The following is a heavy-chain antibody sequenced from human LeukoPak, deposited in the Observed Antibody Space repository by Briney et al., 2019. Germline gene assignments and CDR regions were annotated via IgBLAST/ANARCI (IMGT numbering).Heavy chain of an antibody. Sequence: GASVKVSCKASGYTFTGYYMHWVRQAPGQGLEWMGWINPNSGGTNYAQKFQGRVTMTRDTSISTAYMELSRLRSDDTAVYYCARDGGYSSSWYIRYYYYYMDVWGKGTTATVSS. V-gene: IGHV1-2*02. J-gene: IGHJ6*03. CDR3: ARDGGYSSSWYIRYYYYYMDV. D-gene: IGHD6-13*01. CDR2: INPNSGGT. CDR1: GYTFTGYY.